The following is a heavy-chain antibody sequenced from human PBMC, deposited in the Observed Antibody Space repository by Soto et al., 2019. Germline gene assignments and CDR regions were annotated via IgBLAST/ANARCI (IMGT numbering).Heavy chain of an antibody. J-gene: IGHJ6*02. CDR1: GYTFTTYY. V-gene: IGHV1-46*01. Sequence: ASVKVSCKASGYTFTTYYMHWVRQAPGQGLEWMGIINPSGGTTTYAQKFQGRVTMTRDTSTSTVYMELSSLRSEDTAVYYCARTYCGADCIYYYYGMDVWRQGTTVTVSS. CDR3: ARTYCGADCIYYYYGMDV. CDR2: INPSGGTT. D-gene: IGHD2-21*02.